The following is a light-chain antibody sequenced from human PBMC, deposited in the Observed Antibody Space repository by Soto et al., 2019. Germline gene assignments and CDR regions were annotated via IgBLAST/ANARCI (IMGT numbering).Light chain of an antibody. Sequence: EIVLTQSPATLSLSPGERATLSCRASQSVGSYLAWYQQKPGQAPRLLIYDASNRATGIPARVSGSGSVTDFTLTISSLEPEDFAVYYCQQRSNWPPTWTFGQGTKVEIK. J-gene: IGKJ1*01. CDR3: QQRSNWPPTWT. CDR2: DAS. V-gene: IGKV3-11*01. CDR1: QSVGSY.